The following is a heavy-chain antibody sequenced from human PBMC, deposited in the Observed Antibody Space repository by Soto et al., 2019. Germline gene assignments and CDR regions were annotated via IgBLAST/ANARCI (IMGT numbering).Heavy chain of an antibody. V-gene: IGHV1-3*01. CDR2: INAGNGNT. CDR3: ARDLSWFGALIASDY. J-gene: IGHJ4*02. D-gene: IGHD3-10*01. CDR1: RYTFTSYA. Sequence: QVQLVQSGAEVKKPGASVKVSCKASRYTFTSYAMHWVRQAPGQRLEWMGWINAGNGNTKYSQKFQGRVTITRDTSASTAYMELSRLRSEDTAVYYCARDLSWFGALIASDYWGQGTLLTVSS.